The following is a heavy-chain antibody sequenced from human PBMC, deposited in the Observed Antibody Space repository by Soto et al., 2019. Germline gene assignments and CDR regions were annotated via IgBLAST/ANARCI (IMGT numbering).Heavy chain of an antibody. Sequence: LSLTCTVSCGSIISGYVSWMRQPPGKGLEWIGYISYSGNTNYNPSVKSRVTMSVDTPKNQFSLRLSSVTTADTAVYYCAGLRGYAGSPIDYWGQGTLVTVSS. J-gene: IGHJ4*02. CDR3: AGLRGYAGSPIDY. CDR1: CGSIISGY. V-gene: IGHV4-59*01. CDR2: ISYSGNT. D-gene: IGHD2-15*01.